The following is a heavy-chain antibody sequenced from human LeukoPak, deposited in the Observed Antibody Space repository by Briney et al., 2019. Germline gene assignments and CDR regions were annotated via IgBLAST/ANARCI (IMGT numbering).Heavy chain of an antibody. Sequence: GSSVKVSCKASGGTLSSYTISWVRQAPGQGLEWMGRIIPILAIANYAQKFQGRVTITADKSTSTAYMDLSSLRSEDTAVYYCARTVTTGNDAFDIWGQGTMVTVSS. CDR2: IIPILAIA. V-gene: IGHV1-69*02. J-gene: IGHJ3*02. CDR3: ARTVTTGNDAFDI. D-gene: IGHD4-17*01. CDR1: GGTLSSYT.